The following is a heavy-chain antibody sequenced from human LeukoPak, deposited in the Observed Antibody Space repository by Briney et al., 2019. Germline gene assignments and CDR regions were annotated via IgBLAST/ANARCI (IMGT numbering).Heavy chain of an antibody. Sequence: PSETLSLTCAVYGGSFSGYYWSWIRQPPGKGLEWIGEINHSGSTNYNPSLKSRVTISVDTSRNLFSLKLSSVTAADTAVYYCARGSGYYLRSNYYFDYWGQGTLVTVSS. V-gene: IGHV4-34*01. J-gene: IGHJ4*02. CDR2: INHSGST. CDR1: GGSFSGYY. D-gene: IGHD3-22*01. CDR3: ARGSGYYLRSNYYFDY.